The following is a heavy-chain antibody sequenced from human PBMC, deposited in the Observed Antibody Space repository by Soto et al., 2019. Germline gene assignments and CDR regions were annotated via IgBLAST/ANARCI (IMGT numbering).Heavy chain of an antibody. CDR3: ARDGEEMAMPPPPTSQYGMDV. D-gene: IGHD2-2*01. CDR2: IIPIFGTA. Sequence: SVKVSCKASGGTFSSYAISWVRQAPGQGLEWMGGIIPIFGTANYAQKFQGRVTITADKSTSTAYMELSSLRSEDTAVYYCARDGEEMAMPPPPTSQYGMDVWGQGTTVTVSS. CDR1: GGTFSSYA. V-gene: IGHV1-69*06. J-gene: IGHJ6*02.